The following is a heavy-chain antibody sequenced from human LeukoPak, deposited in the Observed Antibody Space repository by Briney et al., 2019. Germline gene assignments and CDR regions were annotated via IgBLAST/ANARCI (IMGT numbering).Heavy chain of an antibody. CDR1: GGSFSDYS. CDR3: ARENGVDSSSLGA. J-gene: IGHJ5*02. CDR2: ISHTESA. Sequence: SETLSLTCAVSGGSFSDYSWAWIRQPPGKGLGWIGEISHTESATYNPSLKSRVTLSVDTSKSQFSLRLSSVTAADTAVYYCARENGVDSSSLGAWGQGTLVTVSS. D-gene: IGHD6-13*01. V-gene: IGHV4-34*01.